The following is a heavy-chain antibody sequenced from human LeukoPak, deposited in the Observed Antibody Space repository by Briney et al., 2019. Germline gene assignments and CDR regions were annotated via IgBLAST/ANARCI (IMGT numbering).Heavy chain of an antibody. CDR3: ARSGSSWYRKVAHDAFDI. Sequence: SETLSLTCTVSGGSISSYYWSWIRQPAGKGLEWIGRIYTSGSTNYNPSLKSRVTMSVDTSKNQFSLKLSSVTAADTAVYYCARSGSSWYRKVAHDAFDIWGQGTMVTVSS. D-gene: IGHD6-13*01. V-gene: IGHV4-4*07. J-gene: IGHJ3*02. CDR2: IYTSGST. CDR1: GGSISSYY.